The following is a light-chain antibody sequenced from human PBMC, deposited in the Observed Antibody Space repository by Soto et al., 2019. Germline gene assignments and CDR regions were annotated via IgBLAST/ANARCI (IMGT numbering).Light chain of an antibody. CDR3: QQCYSTPIT. J-gene: IGKJ5*01. Sequence: QKSKAPPTLPASVGDRVTITCLTRQSISNLLAWYQQKPGTAPKVLIYHASNLQSGVPSRFSGSGSGTDFTLTISSLQPEDVATYYCQQCYSTPITFGQGTRLDIK. V-gene: IGKV1-5*01. CDR2: HAS. CDR1: QSISNL.